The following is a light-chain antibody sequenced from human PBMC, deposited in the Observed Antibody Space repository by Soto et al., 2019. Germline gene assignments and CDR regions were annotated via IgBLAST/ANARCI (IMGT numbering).Light chain of an antibody. Sequence: QSALTQPHSASGSPGQSVTISCTGTSSDVGGYNYVSWYQQHPGKAPKLMIFEVTKRPSGVPGRFSGSKSGNTASLTVSGLQADDEADYYCSSYSRSNDYVVFGGGTKLTVL. J-gene: IGLJ2*01. CDR1: SSDVGGYNY. CDR3: SSYSRSNDYVV. V-gene: IGLV2-8*01. CDR2: EVT.